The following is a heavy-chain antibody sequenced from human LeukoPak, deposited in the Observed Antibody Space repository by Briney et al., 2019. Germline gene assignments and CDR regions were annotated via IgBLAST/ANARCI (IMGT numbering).Heavy chain of an antibody. CDR1: GFTFSSYW. J-gene: IGHJ6*03. D-gene: IGHD2-15*01. CDR3: ARVRVDYYYMDV. CDR2: INSDGSST. V-gene: IGHV3-74*01. Sequence: GGSLRLSCAASGFTFSSYWMHWVRQAPGKGLVWVSRINSDGSSTSYADSVKGRFTISRDNAKNTLYLQMNSLRAEDTAVYYCARVRVDYYYMDVWGKGTTVTVSS.